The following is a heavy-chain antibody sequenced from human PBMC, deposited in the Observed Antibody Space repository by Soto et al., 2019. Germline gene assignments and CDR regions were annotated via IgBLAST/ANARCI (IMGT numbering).Heavy chain of an antibody. J-gene: IGHJ4*02. V-gene: IGHV1-2*04. D-gene: IGHD5-18*01. Sequence: ASFQVCCRTSAYTFTAYYMHSISQAPGLGLEWMGWMNLNSCGITYAQKFQGWVSMTKETSIGEAYMELSRLRSDDTEGYYCARFSHKYSYGDFDFLGQGTLVTVCS. CDR2: MNLNSCGI. CDR1: AYTFTAYY. CDR3: ARFSHKYSYGDFDF.